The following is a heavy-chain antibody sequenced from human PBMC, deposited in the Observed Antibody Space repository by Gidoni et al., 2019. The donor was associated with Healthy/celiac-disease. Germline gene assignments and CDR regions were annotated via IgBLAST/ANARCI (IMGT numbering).Heavy chain of an antibody. CDR1: GYTFTSYG. CDR3: ARESGVDAFDI. J-gene: IGHJ3*02. D-gene: IGHD3-10*01. V-gene: IGHV1-18*01. Sequence: QVQLVQAGAEVKKPGASVKVSCKASGYTFTSYGISGVRKAPGQGLEWMGWISADNGNTNYAQKLQGRGTMTTDTSTSTAYMELRSLRSDVSAVYYCARESGVDAFDIWGQVTMATVSS. CDR2: ISADNGNT.